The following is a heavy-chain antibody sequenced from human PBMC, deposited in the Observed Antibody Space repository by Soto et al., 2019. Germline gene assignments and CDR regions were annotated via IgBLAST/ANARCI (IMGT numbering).Heavy chain of an antibody. CDR2: ISHSGGT. CDR1: NGSFSNYY. V-gene: IGHV4-34*01. Sequence: SETLSLTCAVYNGSFSNYYWTWIRQLPGKGLEWIGEISHSGGTHYIPALKSRLTISVDTSKNQLSLNLKSVTAADTGVYYCARGRITPMVRGISRLALFDYWGQGTLVTVSS. J-gene: IGHJ4*02. D-gene: IGHD3-10*01. CDR3: ARGRITPMVRGISRLALFDY.